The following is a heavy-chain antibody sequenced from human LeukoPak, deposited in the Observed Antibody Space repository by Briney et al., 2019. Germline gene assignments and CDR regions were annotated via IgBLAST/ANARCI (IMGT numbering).Heavy chain of an antibody. V-gene: IGHV1-18*01. CDR2: ISAYNGNT. CDR3: AREVIVATITAFDI. D-gene: IGHD5-12*01. J-gene: IGHJ3*02. CDR1: GYTFTSYG. Sequence: GASVKVSCKASGYTFTSYGISWVRQAPGQGLEWMGWISAYNGNTNYAQKLQGRVTMTTDTSTSTAYMELRSLRSDDTAVYYCAREVIVATITAFDIWGQGTMVTVSS.